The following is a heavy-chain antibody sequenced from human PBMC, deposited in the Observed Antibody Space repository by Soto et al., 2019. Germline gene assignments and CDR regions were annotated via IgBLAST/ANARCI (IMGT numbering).Heavy chain of an antibody. CDR2: LIPILGIA. V-gene: IGHV1-69*02. D-gene: IGHD5-12*01. CDR1: GGTFSSYT. J-gene: IGHJ4*02. Sequence: QVQLVQSGAEVKKPGSSVKVSCKASGGTFSSYTISWVRQAPGQGHEWMGRLIPILGIANYAQKFQGSVTITADKSTSTADMELSSLRSEDTAVYYCATRLGDGYNDYWGQGTLVTVSS. CDR3: ATRLGDGYNDY.